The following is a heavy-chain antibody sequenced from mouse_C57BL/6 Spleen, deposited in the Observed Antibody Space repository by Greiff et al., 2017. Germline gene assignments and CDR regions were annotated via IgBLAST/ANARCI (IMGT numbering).Heavy chain of an antibody. Sequence: EVQLQQSGAELVRPGASVKLSCTASGFNIKDYYMHWVKQRPEQGLEWIGRIDPEDGDTEYAPKFQGKATMTADTSSNPAYLQLSSLTSEDTAVYYCTTDYGNYNYAMDYWGQGTSVTVSS. CDR3: TTDYGNYNYAMDY. J-gene: IGHJ4*01. CDR1: GFNIKDYY. CDR2: IDPEDGDT. V-gene: IGHV14-1*01. D-gene: IGHD2-1*01.